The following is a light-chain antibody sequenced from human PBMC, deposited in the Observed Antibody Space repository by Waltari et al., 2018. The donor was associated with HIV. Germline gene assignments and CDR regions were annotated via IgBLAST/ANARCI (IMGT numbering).Light chain of an antibody. CDR1: DSNIGTHD. V-gene: IGLV1-40*01. Sequence: QSVLTQPPSVSGAPGQRVTLPCPGSDSNIGTHDVHWSQQPPGTAPQLLIYNNNNRPSGVPDRFSASKSGTSASLAITGLQPEDETDYYCQSYDSSLSASVFGGGTKLTVL. CDR2: NNN. J-gene: IGLJ2*01. CDR3: QSYDSSLSASV.